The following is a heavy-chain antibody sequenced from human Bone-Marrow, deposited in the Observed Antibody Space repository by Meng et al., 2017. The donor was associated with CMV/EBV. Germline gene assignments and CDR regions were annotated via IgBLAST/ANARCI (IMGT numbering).Heavy chain of an antibody. CDR3: ARGGRLVRWGFDY. CDR1: GFTFSSYS. D-gene: IGHD6-19*01. V-gene: IGHV3-48*04. Sequence: GGSLRLSCAASGFTFSSYSMNWVRQAPGKGLEWVSYISSSSSTIYYADSVKGRFTISRDNAKNSLYLQMNSLRAEDTAVYYCARGGRLVRWGFDYWGQGTLVTVSS. J-gene: IGHJ4*02. CDR2: ISSSSSTI.